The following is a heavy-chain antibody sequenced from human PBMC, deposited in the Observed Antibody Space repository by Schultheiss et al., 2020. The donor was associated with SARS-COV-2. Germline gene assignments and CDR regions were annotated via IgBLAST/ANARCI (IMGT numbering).Heavy chain of an antibody. D-gene: IGHD2-8*01. Sequence: GESLKISCAASGFTFSRYWMSWVRQAPGKGLEWVANINQDGSEKYYMDSVKGQFTVSRDNAKNSLYLQMNSLRAEDTAVYYCARYPYCSSGVCYNYYYYGMDVWGQGTTVTVSS. J-gene: IGHJ6*02. CDR2: INQDGSEK. V-gene: IGHV3-7*01. CDR3: ARYPYCSSGVCYNYYYYGMDV. CDR1: GFTFSRYW.